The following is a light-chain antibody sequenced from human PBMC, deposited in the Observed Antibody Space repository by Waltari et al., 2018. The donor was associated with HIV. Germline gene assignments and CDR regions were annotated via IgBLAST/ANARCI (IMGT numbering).Light chain of an antibody. CDR2: WAS. CDR1: QSVLYSSNNKNY. CDR3: QQYLSTWT. Sequence: DIVMTQSPDSLAVSLGERATINCKSSQSVLYSSNNKNYLAWYQQKPGQPPKLLIYWASTRESGVPDRFSGSGSGTDFTLTISSLQAEDVAIYYCQQYLSTWTFGQGTKVEV. V-gene: IGKV4-1*01. J-gene: IGKJ1*01.